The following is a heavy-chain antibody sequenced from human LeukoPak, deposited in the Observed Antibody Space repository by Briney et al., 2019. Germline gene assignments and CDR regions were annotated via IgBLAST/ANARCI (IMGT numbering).Heavy chain of an antibody. CDR1: GFTFSSYG. V-gene: IGHV3-30*18. CDR2: ISYDGSNK. CDR3: AKSHTIDY. Sequence: GGSLRLSCAASGFTFSSYGMPWVRQAPGKGLEWVAVISYDGSNKYCADSVKGRFTISRDNSKNTLYLQMNSLRAEDTAVYYCAKSHTIDYWGQGTLVTVSS. J-gene: IGHJ4*02.